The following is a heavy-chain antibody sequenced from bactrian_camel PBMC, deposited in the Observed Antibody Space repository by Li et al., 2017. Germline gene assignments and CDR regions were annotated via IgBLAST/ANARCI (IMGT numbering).Heavy chain of an antibody. Sequence: HVQLVESGGGSAQAGGSLRLSCAASGYLYSRYCMGWFRQVPGKEREGVGEIDSDGTTRYAESVQGRFTISKDNAKNTLYLQMNSLKPEDTAITTVRTIRARPAVTLLAGWLQLWEYSGAREPRSPSP. J-gene: IGHJ4*01. V-gene: IGHV3S53*01. CDR3: RTIRARPAVTLLAGWLQLWEYS. CDR1: GYLYSRYC. CDR2: IDSDGTT. D-gene: IGHD1*01.